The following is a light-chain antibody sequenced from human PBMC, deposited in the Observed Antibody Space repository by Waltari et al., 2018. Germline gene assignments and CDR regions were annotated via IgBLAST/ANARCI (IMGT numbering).Light chain of an antibody. J-gene: IGLJ3*02. V-gene: IGLV7-43*01. CDR1: TGAVTSDYY. CDR2: STS. CDR3: LLYYGGPWV. Sequence: QTVVTQEPSLTVSPGGTVTLTCASSTGAVTSDYYPNWFQQKPGQAPRDLIHSTSSRYSWTPSRFSGSLLGDKAALTLSGVQPEDEADYYCLLYYGGPWVFGGGTKVTVL.